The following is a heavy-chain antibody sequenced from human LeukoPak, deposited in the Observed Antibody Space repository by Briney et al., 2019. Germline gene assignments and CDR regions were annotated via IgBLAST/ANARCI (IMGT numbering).Heavy chain of an antibody. D-gene: IGHD3-3*01. CDR2: IYYSGST. V-gene: IGHV4-59*12. CDR1: GGSISSYY. CDR3: ARHQGVVDL. J-gene: IGHJ2*01. Sequence: SETLSLTCTVSGGSISSYYWSWIRQPPGKGLEWIGYIYYSGSTNYNPSLKSRVTVSIDTSKNQFSLKLTSVTAADTAVYYCARHQGVVDLWGRGSLVTVSP.